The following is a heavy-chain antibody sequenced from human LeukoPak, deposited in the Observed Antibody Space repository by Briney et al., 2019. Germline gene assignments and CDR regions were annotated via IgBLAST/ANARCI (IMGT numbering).Heavy chain of an antibody. CDR3: ARDPGYSSGWYYFDY. D-gene: IGHD6-19*01. CDR1: GFTFSSYA. J-gene: IGHJ4*02. Sequence: GGSLRLPCAASGFTFSSYAMHWVRQAPGKGLEWVAVISYDGSNKYYADSVKGRFTISRDNSKNTLYLQMNSLRAEDTAVYYCARDPGYSSGWYYFDYWGQGTLVTVSS. V-gene: IGHV3-30*04. CDR2: ISYDGSNK.